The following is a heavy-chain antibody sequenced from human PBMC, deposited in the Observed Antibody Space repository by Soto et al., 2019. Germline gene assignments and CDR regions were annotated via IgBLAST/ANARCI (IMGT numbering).Heavy chain of an antibody. D-gene: IGHD1-26*01. Sequence: ASVKVSCKASGYTFTSYGISWVRQAPGQGLEWMGWISAYNGNTNYARKLQGRVTMTTDTSTSTAYMELRSLRSDDTAVYYCARVSITSLGATLYYYYGMDVCGQGTTVTVSS. CDR1: GYTFTSYG. V-gene: IGHV1-18*01. CDR2: ISAYNGNT. J-gene: IGHJ6*02. CDR3: ARVSITSLGATLYYYYGMDV.